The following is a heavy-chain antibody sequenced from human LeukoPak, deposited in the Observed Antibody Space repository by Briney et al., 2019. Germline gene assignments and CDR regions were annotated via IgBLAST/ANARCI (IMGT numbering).Heavy chain of an antibody. CDR2: IIPMSDTA. CDR1: GGTFNSYA. J-gene: IGHJ3*02. CDR3: AREDDTGRYMGDDAFDI. V-gene: IGHV1-69*06. D-gene: IGHD1-26*01. Sequence: GASVKVSCKASGGTFNSYAIGWVRQAPGQGLEWMGGIIPMSDTANYPQKFRGRLTITADIPTSTVYMELSSLRSEDTAVYYCAREDDTGRYMGDDAFDIWGQGTMVTVSS.